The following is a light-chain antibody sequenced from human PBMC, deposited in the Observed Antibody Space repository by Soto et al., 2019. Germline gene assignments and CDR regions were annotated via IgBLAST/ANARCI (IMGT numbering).Light chain of an antibody. CDR2: LNSDGRH. V-gene: IGLV4-69*01. CDR1: SWHSSYA. J-gene: IGLJ2*01. Sequence: QSVLTQPPSASASLGASVTLTCTVSSWHSSYAIAWHQQQPEKGPRYLMKLNSDGRHSKGDGIPDRFSGSSSGAERYLTISSLQSEDEADYYCQTWGTGIVVFGGGTKLTVL. CDR3: QTWGTGIVV.